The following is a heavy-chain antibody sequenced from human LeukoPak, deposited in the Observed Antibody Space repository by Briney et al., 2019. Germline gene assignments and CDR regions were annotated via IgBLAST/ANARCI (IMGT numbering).Heavy chain of an antibody. CDR2: ISGSGGST. J-gene: IGHJ4*02. D-gene: IGHD3-10*01. Sequence: PGGFLRLSCAASGFTFSSYAMSWVRQAPGKGLEWVSAISGSGGSTYYADSVKGRFTISRDNSKNTLYLQMNSVRAEDTAVYYCAKDLWFGELPTLVDYWGQGTLVTVSS. CDR3: AKDLWFGELPTLVDY. V-gene: IGHV3-23*01. CDR1: GFTFSSYA.